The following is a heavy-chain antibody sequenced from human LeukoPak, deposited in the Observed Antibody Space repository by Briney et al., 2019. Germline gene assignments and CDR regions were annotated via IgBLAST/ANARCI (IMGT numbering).Heavy chain of an antibody. Sequence: SETLSLTCTVSGGSIGSYYWSWIRQPPGKGLEWIGYIYYSGSTNYNSSLKSRVTISVDTSKNQFSLKLSSVTAADTAVYYCARDRYSGYGFDYWGQGTLVTVSS. CDR1: GGSIGSYY. V-gene: IGHV4-59*01. J-gene: IGHJ4*02. D-gene: IGHD5-12*01. CDR3: ARDRYSGYGFDY. CDR2: IYYSGST.